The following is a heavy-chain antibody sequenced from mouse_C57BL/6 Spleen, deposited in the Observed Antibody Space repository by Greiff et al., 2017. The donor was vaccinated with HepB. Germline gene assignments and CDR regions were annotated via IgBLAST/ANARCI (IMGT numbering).Heavy chain of an antibody. CDR2: IYPGDGDT. D-gene: IGHD2-4*01. J-gene: IGHJ4*01. Sequence: QVQLQQSGPELVKPGASVKISCKASGYAFSSSWMNWVKQRPGKGLEWIGRIYPGDGDTNYNGKFKGKATLTADKSSSTAYMQLSSLTSEDSAVYFCARRRDYDYDGYAMDYWGQGTSVTVSS. V-gene: IGHV1-82*01. CDR1: GYAFSSSW. CDR3: ARRRDYDYDGYAMDY.